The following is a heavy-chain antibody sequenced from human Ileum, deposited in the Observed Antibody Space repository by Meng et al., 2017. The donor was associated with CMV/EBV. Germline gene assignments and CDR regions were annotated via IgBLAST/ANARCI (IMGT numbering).Heavy chain of an antibody. V-gene: IGHV4-39*07. Sequence: ISSSSYYWGWIRQPPGKGLEWIGSIYYSGSTYYNPSLKSRVTISVDTSKNQFSLKLTSVTAADTAVYYCARSITIFGVAKGDWYFDLWGRGTLVTVSS. D-gene: IGHD3-3*01. CDR2: IYYSGST. CDR1: ISSSSYY. CDR3: ARSITIFGVAKGDWYFDL. J-gene: IGHJ2*01.